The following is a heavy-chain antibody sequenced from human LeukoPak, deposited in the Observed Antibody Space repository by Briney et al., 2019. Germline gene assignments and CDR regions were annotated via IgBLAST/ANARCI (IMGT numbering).Heavy chain of an antibody. CDR1: GFTFSSYA. CDR3: AKAGSGSYYKSYYYGMDV. CDR2: ISGSGGST. J-gene: IGHJ6*02. Sequence: PGGSLRLSCAASGFTFSSYAMSWVRQAPGKGLEWVSAISGSGGSTYYADSVKGRFTISRDNSKNTLYLQMNSLRAEDTAVYYCAKAGSGSYYKSYYYGMDVWGQGTTVTVSS. D-gene: IGHD3-10*01. V-gene: IGHV3-23*01.